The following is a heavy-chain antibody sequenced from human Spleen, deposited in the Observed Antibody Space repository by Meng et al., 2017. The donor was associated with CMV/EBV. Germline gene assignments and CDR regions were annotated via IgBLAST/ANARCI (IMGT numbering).Heavy chain of an antibody. CDR2: ISWNSGSI. V-gene: IGHV3-9*01. J-gene: IGHJ6*02. D-gene: IGHD2-2*02. Sequence: GGSLRLSCAASGFIFDDYAMHWVRQAPGKGLEWVSGISWNSGSIGYADSVKGRFTISRDNAKHSLSLQMNSLRVEDTALYYCAKDMGDCSSASCYNYYYYYGMDVWGQGTTVTVSS. CDR1: GFIFDDYA. CDR3: AKDMGDCSSASCYNYYYYYGMDV.